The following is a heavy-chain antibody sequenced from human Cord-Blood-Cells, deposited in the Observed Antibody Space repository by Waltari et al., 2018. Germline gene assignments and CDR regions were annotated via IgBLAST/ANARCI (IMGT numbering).Heavy chain of an antibody. J-gene: IGHJ5*02. V-gene: IGHV1-69*01. Sequence: QVQLVQSGAEVKKPGSSVKVSCKASGGTFSSSAISCVRQAPGQGLEWMGVIIPIFGTANYAQKFQGRVTITADESTSTAYMELSSLRSEDTAVYYCARDPNDFWSGYYKGWFDPWGQGTLVTVSS. CDR1: GGTFSSSA. CDR2: IIPIFGTA. D-gene: IGHD3-3*01. CDR3: ARDPNDFWSGYYKGWFDP.